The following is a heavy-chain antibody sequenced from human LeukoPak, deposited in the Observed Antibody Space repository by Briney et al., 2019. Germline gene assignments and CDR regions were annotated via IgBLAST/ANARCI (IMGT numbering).Heavy chain of an antibody. D-gene: IGHD2-21*02. CDR1: GYTFTSYA. Sequence: ASVKVSCKASGYTFTSYAMHWVRQAPGQRLEWMGWINAGNGNTKYSQKFQGRVTITRDTSASTAYMELSSLRSEDTAVYYCALPCGGDCYSLDYWGQGTLVTVSS. V-gene: IGHV1-3*01. J-gene: IGHJ4*02. CDR2: INAGNGNT. CDR3: ALPCGGDCYSLDY.